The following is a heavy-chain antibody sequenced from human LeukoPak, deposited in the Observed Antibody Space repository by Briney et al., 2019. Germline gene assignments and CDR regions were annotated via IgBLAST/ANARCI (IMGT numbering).Heavy chain of an antibody. CDR2: IIPILGIA. D-gene: IGHD5-12*01. V-gene: IGHV1-69*04. J-gene: IGHJ6*02. Sequence: SVKVSCKASGGTFSSYAISWVRQAPGQGLEWMGRIIPILGIANYVQKFQGRVTITADKSTSTAYMELSSLRSEDTAVYYCARDPTNDPYSGYDYVHAWGYYYGMDVWSQGTTVTVSS. CDR3: ARDPTNDPYSGYDYVHAWGYYYGMDV. CDR1: GGTFSSYA.